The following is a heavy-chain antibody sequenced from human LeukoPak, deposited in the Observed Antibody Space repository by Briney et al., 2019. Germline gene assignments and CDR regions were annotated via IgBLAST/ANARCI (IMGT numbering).Heavy chain of an antibody. CDR2: IYNSGAKI. D-gene: IGHD6-19*01. V-gene: IGHV3-23*01. CDR1: GLTFSTYS. J-gene: IGHJ4*02. CDR3: AKDVAPDSGWDLDY. Sequence: GASLRLSCAASGLTFSTYSMTWVRQGPGKGLEWVSSIYNSGAKIFYADSVKGRFTISRDNSKNMLYLQMNSLRVEDTAVYYCAKDVAPDSGWDLDYWGQGTLVTVSS.